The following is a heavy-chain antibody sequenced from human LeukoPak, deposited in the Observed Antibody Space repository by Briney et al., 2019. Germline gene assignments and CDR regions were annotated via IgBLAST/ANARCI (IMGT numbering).Heavy chain of an antibody. CDR1: GFTFSSYG. D-gene: IGHD3-22*01. CDR2: IRYDGSNK. V-gene: IGHV3-30*02. J-gene: IGHJ4*02. Sequence: GGSLRLSCAASGFTFSSYGMHWVRQAPGKGLEWVAFIRYDGSNKYYADSVKGRFTISRDNSKNTLYLQMNSLRAEDTAVYYCAKDRYCDSSGHFDYWGQGTLVTVSS. CDR3: AKDRYCDSSGHFDY.